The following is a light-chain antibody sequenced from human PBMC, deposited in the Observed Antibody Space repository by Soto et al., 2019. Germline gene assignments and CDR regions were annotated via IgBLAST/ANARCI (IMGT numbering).Light chain of an antibody. CDR1: QSISSW. Sequence: IPMTQSPSTLSASVGDRVTITCRASQSISSWLAWYQQKPGKAPKLLIYKASSLESGVPSRFSGSGSGTEFTLTISSLQSEDFAVYYCQQYNNWPQTFGQGTKVDIK. V-gene: IGKV1-5*03. J-gene: IGKJ1*01. CDR3: QQYNNWPQT. CDR2: KAS.